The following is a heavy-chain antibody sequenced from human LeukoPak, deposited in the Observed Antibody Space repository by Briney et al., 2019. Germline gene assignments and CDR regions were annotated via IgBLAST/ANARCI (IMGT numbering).Heavy chain of an antibody. CDR1: GFTFSSYA. V-gene: IGHV3-30-3*01. Sequence: GGSLRLSCAASGFTFSSYAMHWVRQAPGKGLEWVAVISYDGSNKYYADSVKGRFTISRDNAKNSLYLQMNSLRAEDTAVYYCARESAYHMDVWGQGATVTVSS. CDR3: ARESAYHMDV. J-gene: IGHJ6*02. CDR2: ISYDGSNK.